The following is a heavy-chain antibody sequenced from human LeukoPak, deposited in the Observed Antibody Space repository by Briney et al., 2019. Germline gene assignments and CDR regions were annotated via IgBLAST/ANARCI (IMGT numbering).Heavy chain of an antibody. Sequence: SETLSLTCAVYGGSFSGYYWSWIRQPPGKGLEWIGEINHSGSTNYNPSLKSRVTISVDTSKNQFSLKLSSVTAAGTAVYYCAREWGGYSDGHFDYWGQGTLVTVSS. V-gene: IGHV4-34*01. D-gene: IGHD5-18*01. CDR3: AREWGGYSDGHFDY. CDR2: INHSGST. CDR1: GGSFSGYY. J-gene: IGHJ4*02.